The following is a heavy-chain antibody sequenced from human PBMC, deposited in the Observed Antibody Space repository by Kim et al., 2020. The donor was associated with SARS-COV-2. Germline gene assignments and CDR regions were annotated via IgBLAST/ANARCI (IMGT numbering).Heavy chain of an antibody. D-gene: IGHD1-26*01. CDR2: ISWDSGSI. CDR3: AKDATHSGSCQSFDY. J-gene: IGHJ4*02. V-gene: IGHV3-9*01. Sequence: GGSLRLSCAASGFTFGDYAMHWVRQAPGKGLEWVSGISWDSGSIGYADSVKGRFTISRDNAKNSLYLQMNSLRAEDTAVYYCAKDATHSGSCQSFDYWGQGTLVTVSS. CDR1: GFTFGDYA.